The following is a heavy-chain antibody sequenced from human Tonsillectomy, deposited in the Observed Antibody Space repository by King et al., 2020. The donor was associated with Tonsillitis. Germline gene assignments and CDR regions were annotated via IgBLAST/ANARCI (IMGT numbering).Heavy chain of an antibody. CDR2: INPNSGGT. CDR3: ARDVGEYGSGSYYSDYFDY. Sequence: QLVQSGAEVKKPGASVKVSCKASGYTFTGYYMHWVRQAPGQGLEWMGWINPNSGGTNYAQKFQGRVTMTRDTSISTAYMGLSRLRSDDTAVYYCARDVGEYGSGSYYSDYFDYWGQGTLVTVSS. D-gene: IGHD3-10*01. CDR1: GYTFTGYY. J-gene: IGHJ4*02. V-gene: IGHV1-2*02.